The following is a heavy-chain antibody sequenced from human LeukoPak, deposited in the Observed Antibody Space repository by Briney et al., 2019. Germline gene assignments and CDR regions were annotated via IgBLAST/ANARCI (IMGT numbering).Heavy chain of an antibody. J-gene: IGHJ4*02. CDR2: IYYSGST. Sequence: SETLSLTCTVSGGSISSYYWNWIRQPPGKGLEWIGYIYYSGSTNYNPSLKSRVTISVDTSKNQFSLKLSSVTAADTAVYYCAINSSGDSSGYDYWGQGILVTVSS. D-gene: IGHD3-22*01. CDR3: AINSSGDSSGYDY. V-gene: IGHV4-59*08. CDR1: GGSISSYY.